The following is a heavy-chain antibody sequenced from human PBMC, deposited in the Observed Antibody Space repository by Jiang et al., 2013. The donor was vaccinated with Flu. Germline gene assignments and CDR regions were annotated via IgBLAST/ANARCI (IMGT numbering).Heavy chain of an antibody. J-gene: IGHJ4*02. D-gene: IGHD2-15*01. CDR3: ARLSCNGGSCYEAY. CDR1: GGFISSHY. V-gene: IGHV4-59*08. CDR2: IYSNGIT. Sequence: PGLVKPSETLSLTCTVSGGFISSHYWSWIRQPPGKGLEWIGYIYSNGITHYNPSLRSRVTISVDTSRNQFSLHLSSVTAADTAVYYCARLSCNGGSCYEAYWGQGTLVTVS.